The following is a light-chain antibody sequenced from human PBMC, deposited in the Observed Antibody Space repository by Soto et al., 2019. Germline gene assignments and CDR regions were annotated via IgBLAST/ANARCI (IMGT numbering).Light chain of an antibody. CDR2: GAS. Sequence: EIVLTHSPVTLSLSPVERVTLSCRASQSVSSNLAWYQQKPGQAPRLLIYGASSRATGIPDRFSGSGSGTDFTLTISRLEPEDFAVYYCQQFGSSPKTFGQGTKVDIK. V-gene: IGKV3-20*01. J-gene: IGKJ1*01. CDR3: QQFGSSPKT. CDR1: QSVSSN.